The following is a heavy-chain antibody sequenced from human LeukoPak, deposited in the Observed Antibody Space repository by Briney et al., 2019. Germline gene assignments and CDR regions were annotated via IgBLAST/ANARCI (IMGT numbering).Heavy chain of an antibody. CDR3: GIGIHGRGTSGSSNFDY. CDR2: IIPIFGIA. CDR1: GGTFSSYA. D-gene: IGHD6-19*01. V-gene: IGHV1-69*04. J-gene: IGHJ4*02. Sequence: SVKVSCKASGGTFSSYAISWVRQAPGQGLEWMGRIIPIFGIANYAQKFQGRVTITADKSTSTAYMGLRSRRSEHADGYACGIGIHGRGTSGSSNFDYWGQGTLVTVSS.